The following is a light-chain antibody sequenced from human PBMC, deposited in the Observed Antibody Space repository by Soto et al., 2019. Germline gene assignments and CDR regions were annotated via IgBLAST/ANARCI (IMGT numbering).Light chain of an antibody. J-gene: IGLJ1*01. CDR1: SSDIGSYNL. CDR3: CSYAGGATFGYV. V-gene: IGLV2-23*03. Sequence: QSALAQPASVSGSPGQSITISCTGTSSDIGSYNLVSWYLQHPGKAPKLIIYEGTNRPSGVSNRFSGSKSGNTASLTISGLQAEDEADYYCCSYAGGATFGYVFGTGTKVTVL. CDR2: EGT.